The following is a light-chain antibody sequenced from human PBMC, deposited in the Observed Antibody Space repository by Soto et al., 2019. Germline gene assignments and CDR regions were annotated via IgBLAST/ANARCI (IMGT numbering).Light chain of an antibody. CDR2: EGD. J-gene: IGLJ1*01. Sequence: QPVLTQPASVSGSPGQSITISCSGTSSDVGSSNLVSWYQQHPGKAPKLIIFEGDRRPSGVSGRFSGSKSGNTASLTISGLHAEDEADYYCCSFARSSTFYVFGTGTKVTVL. CDR1: SSDVGSSNL. CDR3: CSFARSSTFYV. V-gene: IGLV2-23*01.